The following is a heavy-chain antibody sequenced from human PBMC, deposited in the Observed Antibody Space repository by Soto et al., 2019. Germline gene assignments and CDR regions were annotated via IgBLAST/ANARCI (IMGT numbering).Heavy chain of an antibody. V-gene: IGHV3-30-3*01. CDR3: ARDRIAAAGQILVDY. CDR1: GFTFSSYA. CDR2: ISYDGSNK. D-gene: IGHD6-13*01. J-gene: IGHJ4*02. Sequence: GGSLRLSCAASGFTFSSYAMHWVRQAPGKGLEWVAVISYDGSNKYYADSVKGRVTISRDNSKNTLYLQMNSLRAEDTAVYYCARDRIAAAGQILVDYWGQGTLVTVSS.